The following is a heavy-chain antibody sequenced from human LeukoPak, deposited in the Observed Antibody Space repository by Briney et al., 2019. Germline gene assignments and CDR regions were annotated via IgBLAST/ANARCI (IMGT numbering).Heavy chain of an antibody. Sequence: SGTLSLTCCVSGDSVSSAGYHWSWIRQAPGKGLEWIGHSGSPSYNPSLKSRVMISIDTSKNQFSLKVSTVTAADTAVYYCTTYYVGEGGRGHWGPGTLVTVSS. CDR2: SGSP. CDR1: GDSVSSAGYH. D-gene: IGHD2-21*01. J-gene: IGHJ4*02. CDR3: TTYYVGEGGRGH. V-gene: IGHV4-61*08.